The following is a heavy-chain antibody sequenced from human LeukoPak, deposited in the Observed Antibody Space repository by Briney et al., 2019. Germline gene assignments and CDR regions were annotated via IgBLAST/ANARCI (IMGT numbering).Heavy chain of an antibody. D-gene: IGHD3-10*01. CDR3: ARSNYYGSGGPRGGYYYMDV. CDR1: GYTFTNYG. J-gene: IGHJ6*03. V-gene: IGHV1-18*01. Sequence: ASVKVSCKASGYTFTNYGISWVRQAPGQGLEWMGWISAYNGNTNYAQKLQGRVTMTTDRSTSTVYMELSSLRSEDTAVYYCARSNYYGSGGPRGGYYYMDVWGKGTTVTVSS. CDR2: ISAYNGNT.